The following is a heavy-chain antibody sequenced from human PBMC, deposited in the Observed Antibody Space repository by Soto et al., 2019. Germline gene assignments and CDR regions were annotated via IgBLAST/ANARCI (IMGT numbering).Heavy chain of an antibody. Sequence: VASVKVSCKASGYTFTSYGISWVRQAPGQGLEWMGWISAYNGNTNYAQKLQGRVTMTTDTSTSTAYMELRSLRSDDTAVYYCARDDGTIFGVVTYYYYGMDVWGQGTTVTVSS. CDR1: GYTFTSYG. CDR2: ISAYNGNT. CDR3: ARDDGTIFGVVTYYYYGMDV. J-gene: IGHJ6*02. V-gene: IGHV1-18*01. D-gene: IGHD3-3*01.